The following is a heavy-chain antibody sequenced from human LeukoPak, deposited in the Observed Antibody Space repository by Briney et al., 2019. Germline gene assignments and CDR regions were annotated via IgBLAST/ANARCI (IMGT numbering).Heavy chain of an antibody. V-gene: IGHV4-34*01. J-gene: IGHJ4*02. CDR1: GGSFSGYY. CDR3: ALSTVTTFFDY. Sequence: SETLSLTCAVYGGSFSGYYWSWIRQPPGKGLEWIGEINHSGSTNYNPSLKSLVTISVDTSKNQFSLKLSAVTAAATAVYYCALSTVTTFFDYWGQGTLVTVPS. CDR2: INHSGST. D-gene: IGHD4-11*01.